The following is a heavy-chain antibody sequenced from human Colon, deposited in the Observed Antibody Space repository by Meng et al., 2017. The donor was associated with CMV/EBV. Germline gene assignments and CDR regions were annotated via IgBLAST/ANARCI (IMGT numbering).Heavy chain of an antibody. CDR3: AKGTPYSDFWSGFRH. V-gene: IGHV3-23*01. J-gene: IGHJ4*01. Sequence: GGSLRLSCAASGFIFDDYAMAWVRQAPGKGLEWVAATSGSGVHSYYGDSVKGRFTISRDNSRNTLYLQMDSLRAEDTALYFCAKGTPYSDFWSGFRHWGHGTRVTVSS. CDR2: TSGSGVHS. D-gene: IGHD3-3*01. CDR1: GFIFDDYA.